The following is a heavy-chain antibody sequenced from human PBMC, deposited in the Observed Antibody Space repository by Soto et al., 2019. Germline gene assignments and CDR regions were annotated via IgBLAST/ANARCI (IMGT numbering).Heavy chain of an antibody. V-gene: IGHV3-64D*06. Sequence: EVQLVESGGGLVQPGGSLRLSCSASGFTFSSYAMHWVRQAPGKGLEYVSAISSNGGSTYYADSVKGRFTISRDNSKNNLYLQTSSMRAEDTAVYYCVKAGIQLWLRVFDYWGQGTLVTVSS. CDR2: ISSNGGST. CDR3: VKAGIQLWLRVFDY. J-gene: IGHJ4*02. CDR1: GFTFSSYA. D-gene: IGHD5-18*01.